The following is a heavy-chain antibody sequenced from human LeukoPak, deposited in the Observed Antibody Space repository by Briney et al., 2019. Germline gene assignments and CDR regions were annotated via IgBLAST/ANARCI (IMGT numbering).Heavy chain of an antibody. Sequence: PVGSLRLSCAASGFTSCDYAMTSVRPAPGGGLEWVSGIIGSVGSTYSAHSVKGRLTISRANSKNTLYLQMNSLRAEDTAVYYCAKRRTSSYHYGMDVWGQGTTVTVSS. V-gene: IGHV3-23*01. CDR1: GFTSCDYA. CDR2: IIGSVGST. J-gene: IGHJ6*02. CDR3: AKRRTSSYHYGMDV.